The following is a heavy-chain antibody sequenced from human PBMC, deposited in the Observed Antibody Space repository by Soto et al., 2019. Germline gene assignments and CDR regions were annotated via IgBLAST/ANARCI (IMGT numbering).Heavy chain of an antibody. D-gene: IGHD2-21*02. Sequence: SETLSLTCSVSGGSVSSNSYTWGWIRQSPGKGLEWIASIYSTENTYYHPSLLSRVTISVDTSMNEFSLRLSSVSAADTAVYYCVRRHGLTVDAYYWGQGTLVTVSS. V-gene: IGHV4-39*01. J-gene: IGHJ4*02. CDR1: GGSVSSNSYT. CDR2: IYSTENT. CDR3: VRRHGLTVDAYY.